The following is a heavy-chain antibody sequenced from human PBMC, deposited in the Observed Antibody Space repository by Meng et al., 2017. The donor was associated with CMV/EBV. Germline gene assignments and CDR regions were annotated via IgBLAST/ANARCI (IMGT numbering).Heavy chain of an antibody. CDR3: ARKAQDCSSTSCYPFDI. D-gene: IGHD2-2*01. CDR1: GGSFSGYY. Sequence: SETLSLTCAVYGGSFSGYYWSWIRQPPGKGLEWIGEINHSGSTNYNPSLKSRVTISVDTSKNQFSLKLSPVTAADTAVYYCARKAQDCSSTSCYPFDIWGQGTMVTVSS. J-gene: IGHJ3*02. V-gene: IGHV4-34*01. CDR2: INHSGST.